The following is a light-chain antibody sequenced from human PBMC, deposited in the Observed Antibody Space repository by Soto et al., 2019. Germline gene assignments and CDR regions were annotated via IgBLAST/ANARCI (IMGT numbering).Light chain of an antibody. J-gene: IGLJ1*01. CDR1: STDVGGYNY. Sequence: QSVLTQPASVSGSPGQSITISCPGSSTDVGGYNYVSWYQQHPGKAPKVMIYEVSNRPSGVSNCFSGSKSGNTASLTISGLQAGDEVDYYCSSYTSSSTYVFGTGTKVTVL. CDR2: EVS. CDR3: SSYTSSSTYV. V-gene: IGLV2-14*01.